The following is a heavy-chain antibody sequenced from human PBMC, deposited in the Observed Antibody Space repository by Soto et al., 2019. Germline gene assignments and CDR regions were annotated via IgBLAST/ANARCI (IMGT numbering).Heavy chain of an antibody. V-gene: IGHV3-33*01. J-gene: IGHJ5*01. CDR1: GFTFSSYG. CDR3: ARGVPAATAWFDS. CDR2: IWFDGSKE. Sequence: GGSLRLSCAASGFTFSSYGMHWVRQAPGKGLEWVAGIWFDGSKEFYAASVEGRFTISRDNSKNMVYLEMNSPRDVDTAVYYCARGVPAATAWFDSWGQGTLVTVSS. D-gene: IGHD2-2*01.